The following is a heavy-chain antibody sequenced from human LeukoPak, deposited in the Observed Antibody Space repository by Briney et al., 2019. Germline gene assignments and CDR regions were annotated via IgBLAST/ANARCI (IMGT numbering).Heavy chain of an antibody. CDR2: IYATGTT. V-gene: IGHV4-4*07. Sequence: SETLSLTCTVSGASISSDYWSWIRQPAGKGLEWIGRIYATGTTYYNPSLSSRVAMSVDTSKNQFSLKLSSVTAADPAVYYCARDSIRGWYCLDYWGQGALVTVSS. D-gene: IGHD6-19*01. CDR1: GASISSDY. CDR3: ARDSIRGWYCLDY. J-gene: IGHJ4*02.